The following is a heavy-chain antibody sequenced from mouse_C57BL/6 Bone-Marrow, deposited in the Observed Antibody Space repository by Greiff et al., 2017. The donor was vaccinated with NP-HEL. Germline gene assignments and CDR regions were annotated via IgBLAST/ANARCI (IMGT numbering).Heavy chain of an antibody. D-gene: IGHD1-1*01. J-gene: IGHJ4*01. CDR3: ARHDYYGSSFYAMDY. CDR2: ISGGGGNT. Sequence: DVMLVESGGGLVKPGGSLKLSCAASGFTFSSYTMSWVRQTPEKRLEWVATISGGGGNTYYPDSVKGRFTISRDNAKNTLYLQMSSLRSEDTALYYCARHDYYGSSFYAMDYWGQGTSVTVSS. CDR1: GFTFSSYT. V-gene: IGHV5-9*01.